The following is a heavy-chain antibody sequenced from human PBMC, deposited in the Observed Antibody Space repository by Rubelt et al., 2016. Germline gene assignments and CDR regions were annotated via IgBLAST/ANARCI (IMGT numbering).Heavy chain of an antibody. CDR2: ISSSGSTI. J-gene: IGHJ4*02. CDR1: GFTFSDYN. Sequence: VQLVESGGGLVQPGGSLRLSCAASGFTFSDYNMSWIRQAPGKGLEWVSYISSSGSTIYSADSMKGRFTISRDNAKSSLYLQMSSRRAEDTAVYYCARDHYCSGGTCYPFRWGQGTLVTVSS. D-gene: IGHD2-15*01. V-gene: IGHV3-11*04. CDR3: ARDHYCSGGTCYPFR.